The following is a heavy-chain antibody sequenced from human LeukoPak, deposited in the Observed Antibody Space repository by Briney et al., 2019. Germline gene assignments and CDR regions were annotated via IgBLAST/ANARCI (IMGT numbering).Heavy chain of an antibody. CDR1: GYTFTSYG. D-gene: IGHD1-1*01. CDR3: ARDGAVSPSWNRYGMDV. Sequence: GASVKVSCKASGYTFTSYGISWVRQAPGQGLEWMGWISAYNGNTNYAQKLQGRVTMTTDTSTSTAYMELRSLRSDDTAVYYCARDGAVSPSWNRYGMDVWGQGTTVTVSS. J-gene: IGHJ6*02. CDR2: ISAYNGNT. V-gene: IGHV1-18*01.